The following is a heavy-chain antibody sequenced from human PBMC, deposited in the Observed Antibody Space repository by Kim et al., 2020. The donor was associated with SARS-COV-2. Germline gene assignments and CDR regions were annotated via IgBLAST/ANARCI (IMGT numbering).Heavy chain of an antibody. V-gene: IGHV1-69*01. J-gene: IGHJ4*02. Sequence: YAQKFQGRVTITADESTSTAYMEVSSLRSEDTAVYYCARIRDSSGYYDDYWGQGTLVTVSS. D-gene: IGHD3-22*01. CDR3: ARIRDSSGYYDDY.